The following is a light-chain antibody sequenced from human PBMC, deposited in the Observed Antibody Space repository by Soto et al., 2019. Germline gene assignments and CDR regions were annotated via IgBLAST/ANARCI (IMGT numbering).Light chain of an antibody. V-gene: IGKV3-20*01. CDR3: QQYGGAPWT. Sequence: EIVLTQSPGTLSLSPGERATLSCRASQSVTSNYLAWYQRRPRQAPRLLIYGATRRATDFPDRFTGSGSGTDFTLTISRLEPEDSAVYYCQQYGGAPWTFGQGTRVEIK. CDR1: QSVTSNY. J-gene: IGKJ1*01. CDR2: GAT.